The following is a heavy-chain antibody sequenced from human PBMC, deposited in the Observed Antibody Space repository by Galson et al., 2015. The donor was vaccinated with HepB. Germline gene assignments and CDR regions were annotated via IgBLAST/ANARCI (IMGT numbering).Heavy chain of an antibody. Sequence: CDISGDSVSSNSAAWNWIRQSPSRGLEWLGRTYYRSKWYNDYAVSVKSRITINPDTSKNQFSLQLNSVTPEDTAVYYCARDSVPYSSSWYYSRTATGNWFDPWGQGTLVTVSS. D-gene: IGHD6-13*01. CDR1: GDSVSSNSAA. CDR2: TYYRSKWYN. V-gene: IGHV6-1*01. CDR3: ARDSVPYSSSWYYSRTATGNWFDP. J-gene: IGHJ5*02.